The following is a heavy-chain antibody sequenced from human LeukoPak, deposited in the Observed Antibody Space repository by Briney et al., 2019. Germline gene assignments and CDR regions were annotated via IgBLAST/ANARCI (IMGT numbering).Heavy chain of an antibody. CDR3: ARDLSEYGDTRFDY. D-gene: IGHD4-17*01. J-gene: IGHJ4*02. V-gene: IGHV3-48*01. CDR1: GFTFSSYS. Sequence: PGGSLRLSCAASGFTFSSYSMNWVRQAPGKGLDWVSYISSSSSTIYYADSVKGRFTISRDNAKNSLYLQMNSLRAEDTAVYYCARDLSEYGDTRFDYWGQGTLVTVSS. CDR2: ISSSSSTI.